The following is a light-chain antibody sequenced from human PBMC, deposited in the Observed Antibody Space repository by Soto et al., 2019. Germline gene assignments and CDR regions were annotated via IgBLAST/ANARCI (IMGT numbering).Light chain of an antibody. CDR2: GAS. V-gene: IGKV1-9*01. Sequence: DIPLTQSPSFLSASVGDGVIITCRASQGISNHFAWYQQKPGEAPRLLIYGASTLQSGVPSRFSGSGSGTEFTLTISSLQPEDFATYFCQQFYDYPFTFGPGTTVDVK. J-gene: IGKJ3*01. CDR1: QGISNH. CDR3: QQFYDYPFT.